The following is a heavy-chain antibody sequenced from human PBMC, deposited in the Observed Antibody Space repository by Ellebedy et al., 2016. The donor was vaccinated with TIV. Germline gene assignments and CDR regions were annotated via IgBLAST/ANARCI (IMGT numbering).Heavy chain of an antibody. CDR1: GGSISSSSYY. CDR2: INHSGST. Sequence: SETLSLTXTVSGGSISSSSYYWGWIRQPPGKGLEWIGEINHSGSTNYNPSLKSRVTISVDTSKNQFSLKLSSVTAADTAVYYCARLEYSSSFKSLYYYGMDVWGQGTTVTVSS. V-gene: IGHV4-39*07. D-gene: IGHD6-6*01. J-gene: IGHJ6*02. CDR3: ARLEYSSSFKSLYYYGMDV.